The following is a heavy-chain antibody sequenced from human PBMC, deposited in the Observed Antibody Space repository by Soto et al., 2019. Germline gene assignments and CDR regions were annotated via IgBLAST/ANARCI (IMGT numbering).Heavy chain of an antibody. CDR3: VRDRSGSHLEGFDY. V-gene: IGHV3-7*01. Sequence: GGSLRLSCAASGFTFSSYWMTWGRQAPGKGLEWVANIKHDGSEKYYVDSVKGRFTISRDNARNSVFLEMKSMRAEDTAVYSCVRDRSGSHLEGFDYWGQGTLVTVSS. J-gene: IGHJ4*02. CDR1: GFTFSSYW. CDR2: IKHDGSEK. D-gene: IGHD1-26*01.